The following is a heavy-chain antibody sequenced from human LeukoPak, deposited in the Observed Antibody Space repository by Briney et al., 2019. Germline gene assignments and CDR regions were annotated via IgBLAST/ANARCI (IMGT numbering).Heavy chain of an antibody. D-gene: IGHD3-10*01. Sequence: ASVKVSCMASGYTFSNYGISWVRQAPGQGLEWMGWISAYNGNTNYAPKLQGRVTMTTDTSTSAAYMELRSLRSDDTAVYYCARDVSPTGGGSGPGQDGMDVWGQGTTVTVSS. V-gene: IGHV1-18*01. CDR1: GYTFSNYG. CDR3: ARDVSPTGGGSGPGQDGMDV. CDR2: ISAYNGNT. J-gene: IGHJ6*02.